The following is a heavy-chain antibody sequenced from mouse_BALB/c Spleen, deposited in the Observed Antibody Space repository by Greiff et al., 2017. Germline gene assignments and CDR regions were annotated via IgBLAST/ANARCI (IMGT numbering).Heavy chain of an antibody. CDR1: GFSLTSYG. D-gene: IGHD1-1*01. CDR2: IWAGGST. V-gene: IGHV2-9*02. J-gene: IGHJ2*01. CDR3: ARDYYYGSSYYFDY. Sequence: VKLQESGPGLVAPSQSLSITCTVSGFSLTSYGVHWVRQPPGKGLEWLGVIWAGGSTNYNSALMSRLSISKDNSKSQVFLKMNSLQTDDTAMYYCARDYYYGSSYYFDYWGQGTTLTVSS.